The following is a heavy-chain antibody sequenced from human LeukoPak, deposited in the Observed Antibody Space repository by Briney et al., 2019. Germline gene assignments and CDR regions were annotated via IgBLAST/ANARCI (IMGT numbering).Heavy chain of an antibody. Sequence: PGGSLRLSCAASEFTFSSYGMSWVRQAPGKGLEWVSSISGSGGSTQYADSVQGRFAISRDNSKNTLYLQMNSLRVADTAVYFCARDPNGDYIGTFDMWGRGTMVSVSS. D-gene: IGHD4-17*01. V-gene: IGHV3-23*01. CDR2: ISGSGGST. CDR3: ARDPNGDYIGTFDM. CDR1: EFTFSSYG. J-gene: IGHJ3*02.